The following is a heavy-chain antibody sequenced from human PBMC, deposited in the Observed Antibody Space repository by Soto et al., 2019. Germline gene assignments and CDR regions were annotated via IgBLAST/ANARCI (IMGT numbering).Heavy chain of an antibody. CDR1: GGSISSNGYY. CDR2: IYHSGIT. J-gene: IGHJ5*02. V-gene: IGHV4-39*07. Sequence: SETLSLTCTVSGGSISSNGYYWGWIRQPPGKGLEWIGNIYHSGITNYNPSLKSRVTISVDTSKNQFSLKLSSVTAADTAVYYCAREMYANDFWSGYRLWFDPWGQGTLVTVSS. CDR3: AREMYANDFWSGYRLWFDP. D-gene: IGHD3-3*01.